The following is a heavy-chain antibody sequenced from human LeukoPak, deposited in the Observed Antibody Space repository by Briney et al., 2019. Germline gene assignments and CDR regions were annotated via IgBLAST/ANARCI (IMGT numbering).Heavy chain of an antibody. CDR2: ISGSGGST. V-gene: IGHV3-23*01. CDR3: ANDPNPGGNSPHSFDY. Sequence: PGESLRLSCAASGFTCSSHAMSWVRQAPGKGQEWDSAISGSGGSTYYADPVKGRFTISRDNSKNTLYLQMNSLRAEDTAVYDCANDPNPGGNSPHSFDYWGQGTLVTVSS. J-gene: IGHJ4*02. D-gene: IGHD4-23*01. CDR1: GFTCSSHA.